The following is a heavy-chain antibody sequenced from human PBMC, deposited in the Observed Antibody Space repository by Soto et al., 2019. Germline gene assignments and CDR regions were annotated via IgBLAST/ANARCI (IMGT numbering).Heavy chain of an antibody. CDR2: IWYDGSNK. CDR3: ARDYCSSTSCSLYYYYYMDV. V-gene: IGHV3-33*01. D-gene: IGHD2-2*01. J-gene: IGHJ6*03. CDR1: GFTFSSYG. Sequence: GGSLRLSCAASGFTFSSYGMHWVRQAPGKELEWVAVIWYDGSNKYYADSVKGRFTISRDNSKNTLYLQMNSLRAEDTAVYYCARDYCSSTSCSLYYYYYMDVWGKGTTVTVSS.